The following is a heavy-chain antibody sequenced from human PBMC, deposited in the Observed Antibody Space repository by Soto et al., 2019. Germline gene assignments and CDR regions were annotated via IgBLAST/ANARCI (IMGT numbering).Heavy chain of an antibody. CDR3: ARVVEQQLPNYYYYYGMDV. Sequence: SVKVSCKASGGTFSSYAISWVRQAPGQGLEWMGGIIPIFGTANYAQKFQGRVTITADESTSTAYMELSSLRSEDTAVYYCARVVEQQLPNYYYYYGMDVWGQGTTVTVS. J-gene: IGHJ6*02. V-gene: IGHV1-69*13. D-gene: IGHD6-13*01. CDR1: GGTFSSYA. CDR2: IIPIFGTA.